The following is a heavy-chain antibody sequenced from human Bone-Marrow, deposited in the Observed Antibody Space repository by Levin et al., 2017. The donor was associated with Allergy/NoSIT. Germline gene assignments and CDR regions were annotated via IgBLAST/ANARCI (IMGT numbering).Heavy chain of an antibody. J-gene: IGHJ4*02. CDR2: ISYDGSNK. CDR1: GFTFSSYG. CDR3: AKHYSGSLEAFDY. V-gene: IGHV3-30*18. Sequence: GESLKISCAASGFTFSSYGMHWVRQAPGKGLEWVAVISYDGSNKYYADSVKGRFTISRDNSKNTLYLQMNSLRAEDTAVYYCAKHYSGSLEAFDYWGQGTLVTVSS. D-gene: IGHD1-26*01.